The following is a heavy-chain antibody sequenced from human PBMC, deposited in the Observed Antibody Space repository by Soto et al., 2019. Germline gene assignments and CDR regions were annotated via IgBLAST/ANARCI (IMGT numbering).Heavy chain of an antibody. D-gene: IGHD6-6*01. CDR2: IYYSGST. V-gene: IGHV4-31*03. J-gene: IGHJ4*02. CDR1: GGSISSGGYY. CDR3: VRVYGRSSCFFDS. Sequence: SETLSLTCTVSGGSISSGGYYWSWIRQHPGKGLEWIGYIYYSGSTYYNPSLKSRVTISVDTSKNQFSLKLSSVTAADTAVYFCVRVYGRSSCFFDSWGQGTLVTVSS.